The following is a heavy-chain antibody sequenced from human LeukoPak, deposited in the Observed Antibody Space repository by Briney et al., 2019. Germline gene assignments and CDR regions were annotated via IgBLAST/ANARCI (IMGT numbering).Heavy chain of an antibody. CDR1: GYTFTSYD. D-gene: IGHD6-13*01. J-gene: IGHJ4*02. Sequence: ASVKVSCKASGYTFTSYDINWVRQAPGQGLEWMGWMNPNSGNTGYAQKFQGRVTMTRNTSISTAYMELSSLRSEGTAVYYCARGASSWYIDFDYWGQGTLVTVSS. V-gene: IGHV1-8*01. CDR2: MNPNSGNT. CDR3: ARGASSWYIDFDY.